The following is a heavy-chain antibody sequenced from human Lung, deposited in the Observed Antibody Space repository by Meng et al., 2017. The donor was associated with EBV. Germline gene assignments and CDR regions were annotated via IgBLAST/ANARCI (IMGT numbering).Heavy chain of an antibody. V-gene: IGHV1-2*06. CDR2: INPNSGAT. J-gene: IGHJ2*01. CDR1: GYTFTGYY. D-gene: IGHD2-2*02. Sequence: QVPLVQSGAEVKKPGASVKFSCKASGYTFTGYYMHWVRQAPGQGLEWMGRINPNSGATEYAQNFQGRVTMTRDTSISTAYMELSRLRSDDTAVYYCARDSRHCTSASCYSWYFDLWGRGTLVTVSS. CDR3: ARDSRHCTSASCYSWYFDL.